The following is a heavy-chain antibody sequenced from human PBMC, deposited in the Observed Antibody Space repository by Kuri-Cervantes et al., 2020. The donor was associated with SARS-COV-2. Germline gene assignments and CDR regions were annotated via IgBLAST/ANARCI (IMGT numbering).Heavy chain of an antibody. V-gene: IGHV3-30*04. J-gene: IGHJ5*02. Sequence: GGFLRLSCAASGYTFSSYAMHWVRQAPGKGLEWVAVISYDGSNKYYADSVKGRFTISRDNSMNTLYLQMNSLRAEDTAVYYCARPYSGSYQTWFDPWGQAILTVSS. D-gene: IGHD1-26*01. CDR3: ARPYSGSYQTWFDP. CDR1: GYTFSSYA. CDR2: ISYDGSNK.